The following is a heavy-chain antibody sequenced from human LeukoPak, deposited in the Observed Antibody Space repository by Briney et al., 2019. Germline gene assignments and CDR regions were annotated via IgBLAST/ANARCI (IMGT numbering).Heavy chain of an antibody. V-gene: IGHV4-39*01. Sequence: SETLSLTCTVSGGSISNTNYYWGWIRQPPGKGLEWIGNIYYSGNTYYNSSLKSRVTMSVDTSKNQFSLKLSSMTAADTAVYYCASLLNGGVAHWFDPWGQGTLVTVSS. CDR3: ASLLNGGVAHWFDP. CDR1: GGSISNTNYY. D-gene: IGHD7-27*01. J-gene: IGHJ5*02. CDR2: IYYSGNT.